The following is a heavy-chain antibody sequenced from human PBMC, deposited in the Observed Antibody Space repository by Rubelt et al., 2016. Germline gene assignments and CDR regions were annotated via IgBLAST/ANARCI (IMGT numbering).Heavy chain of an antibody. V-gene: IGHV3-23*01. CDR2: ITGSGSST. D-gene: IGHD2-21*02. Sequence: GGSLRLSCAASGFTFSNYAMTWVRQAPGKGLEWVSSITGSGSSTYYADSVKGRFTMSRENSKNTLYLEMNRLTPEDTAIYYCAKAKYQPLLSRPFDSWGQGTLVTVSS. CDR3: AKAKYQPLLSRPFDS. CDR1: GFTFSNYA. J-gene: IGHJ4*02.